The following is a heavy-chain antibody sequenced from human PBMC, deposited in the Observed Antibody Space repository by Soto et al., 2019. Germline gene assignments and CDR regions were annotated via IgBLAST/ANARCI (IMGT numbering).Heavy chain of an antibody. CDR2: ISSSSSYT. CDR3: ASCWPLNWGYFRAFDI. V-gene: IGHV3-11*06. Sequence: GGSLRLSCAASGFTFSDYYMSWIRQAPGKGLEWVSYISSSSSYTNSADSVKGRFTISRDNAKNSLYLQMNSLRAEDTAVYYCASCWPLNWGYFRAFDIWGQGTMVTVS. D-gene: IGHD7-27*01. J-gene: IGHJ3*02. CDR1: GFTFSDYY.